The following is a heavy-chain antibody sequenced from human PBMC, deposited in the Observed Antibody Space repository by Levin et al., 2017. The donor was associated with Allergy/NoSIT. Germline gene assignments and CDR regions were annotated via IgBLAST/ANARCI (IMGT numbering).Heavy chain of an antibody. CDR2: IGTAGDT. CDR1: GFTFSSYD. V-gene: IGHV3-13*01. J-gene: IGHJ6*02. CDR3: ARWMLYCSSTSCYDAGGMDV. D-gene: IGHD2-2*01. Sequence: LSLTCAASGFTFSSYDMHWVRQATGKGLEWVSAIGTAGDTYYPGSVKGRFTISRENAKNSLYLQMNSLRAGDTAVYYCARWMLYCSSTSCYDAGGMDVWGQGTTVTVSS.